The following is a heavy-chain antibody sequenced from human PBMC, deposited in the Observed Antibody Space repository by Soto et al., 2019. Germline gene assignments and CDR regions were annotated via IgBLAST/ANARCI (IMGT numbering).Heavy chain of an antibody. J-gene: IGHJ2*01. D-gene: IGHD3-10*01. Sequence: QVQLQESGPGLVKPSQTLSLTCAVSCGSISRSVYYCNWIRQHPGKGLEWIVSIHNSGTTYYNPSRKSRLTFSGDTSNTQFSLKLRSVTTADTAVYYGARYPIVRGVVVWYFDLCGRGTQVTVPS. CDR3: ARYPIVRGVVVWYFDL. CDR1: CGSISRSVYY. V-gene: IGHV4-31*11. CDR2: IHNSGTT.